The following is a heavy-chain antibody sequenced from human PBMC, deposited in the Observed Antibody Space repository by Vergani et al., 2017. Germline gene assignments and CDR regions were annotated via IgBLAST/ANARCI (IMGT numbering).Heavy chain of an antibody. CDR2: IKQDGSEK. D-gene: IGHD4-17*01. CDR1: GFMFSNYW. CDR3: AGSYSPGDYDALDI. J-gene: IGHJ3*02. V-gene: IGHV3-7*01. Sequence: EVQLVESGGGLVQPGGSLRLSCAASGFMFSNYWMNWVRQAPGKGLEWVANIKQDGSEKYYVDSVRGRFTISRDNAKNSLYLQMNSLRAEDTAVYDCAGSYSPGDYDALDIWGQGTMVTVSS.